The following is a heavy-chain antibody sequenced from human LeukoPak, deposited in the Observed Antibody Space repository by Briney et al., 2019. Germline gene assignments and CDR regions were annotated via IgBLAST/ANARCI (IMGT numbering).Heavy chain of an antibody. CDR3: ARSPRLVLGGGFDY. V-gene: IGHV6-1*01. J-gene: IGHJ4*02. CDR1: GDSVSGNSAA. Sequence: SQTLSLTCAISGDSVSGNSAAWNWIRQSPSRGLEWLGRTYYRSKWYNDYAVSVKSRITINPDTSKNQFSLQLNSVTPEDTAVYYCARSPRLVLGGGFDYWGQGTLVTVFS. D-gene: IGHD2-21*02. CDR2: TYYRSKWYN.